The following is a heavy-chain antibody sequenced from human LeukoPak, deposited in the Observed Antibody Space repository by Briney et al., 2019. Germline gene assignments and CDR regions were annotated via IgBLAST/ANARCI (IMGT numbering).Heavy chain of an antibody. CDR1: GGSISSYY. Sequence: SETLSLTCTVSGGSISSYYWSWIRQPPGKGLEWIGCIYYGGSTNYNPSLKSRVTMSVDTSKNQFSLKLSSVTAADTAVYYCARWGVVRGVIVTDYWGQGTLVTVSS. J-gene: IGHJ4*02. D-gene: IGHD3-10*01. CDR3: ARWGVVRGVIVTDY. V-gene: IGHV4-59*01. CDR2: IYYGGST.